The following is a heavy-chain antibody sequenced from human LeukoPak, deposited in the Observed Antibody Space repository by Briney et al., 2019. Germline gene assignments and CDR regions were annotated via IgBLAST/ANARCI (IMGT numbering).Heavy chain of an antibody. CDR2: IYYTGSTNGNT. D-gene: IGHD3-10*01. CDR3: ARYNSLGRGLNAVDY. Sequence: SETLSLTCSVSGGSINNYCWSWTRQSPGKGLEWIGHIYYTGSTNGNTNYNPSLKSRVTLSVDPSKNQFTLKLIYVTAANTALYYCARYNSLGRGLNAVDYWGQGTLVTVSS. CDR1: GGSINNYC. V-gene: IGHV4-59*01. J-gene: IGHJ4*02.